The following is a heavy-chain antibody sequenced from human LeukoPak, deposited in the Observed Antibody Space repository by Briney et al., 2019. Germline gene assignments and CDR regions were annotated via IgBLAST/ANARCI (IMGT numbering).Heavy chain of an antibody. Sequence: SETLSLTCAVYGGSFSGYYWSWIRQPPAQGLEWIGELNHSGSTSYNPSLKSRVTILVDTSKNQFSVRLSSVTAADTAVYYCARSHYYDSSGSHNNWFDPWGQGTLVTVSS. J-gene: IGHJ5*02. CDR2: LNHSGST. CDR1: GGSFSGYY. D-gene: IGHD3-22*01. CDR3: ARSHYYDSSGSHNNWFDP. V-gene: IGHV4-34*01.